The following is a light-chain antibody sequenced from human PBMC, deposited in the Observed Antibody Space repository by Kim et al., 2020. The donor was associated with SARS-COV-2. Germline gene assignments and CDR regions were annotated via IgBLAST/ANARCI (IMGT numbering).Light chain of an antibody. CDR2: NVS. CDR1: QSVRSSY. J-gene: IGKJ1*01. V-gene: IGKV3-20*01. Sequence: SPGETATLSCRASQSVRSSYLAWYQQKPGQVPRLLIYNVSNRATGIPDRFSGSGSGTDFSLTISRLEPEDSAVYYCQQYVVSPGTFGQGTKVDIK. CDR3: QQYVVSPGT.